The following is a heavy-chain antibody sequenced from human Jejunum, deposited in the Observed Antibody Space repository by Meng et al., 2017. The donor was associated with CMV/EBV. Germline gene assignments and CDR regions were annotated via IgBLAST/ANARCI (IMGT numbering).Heavy chain of an antibody. J-gene: IGHJ4*02. D-gene: IGHD1-26*01. CDR1: GLTFSDQY. CDR3: TTVHYYATNY. Sequence: GQVVEVGVCLVRPGGSLRLSCAASGLTFSDQYMSWIRQAPGKGLELISYISSSGDYTNYADSVRGRFTVSRDNAKNSLYMQLNSLRAEDTALYYCTTVHYYATNYWGQGTLVTVSS. V-gene: IGHV3-11*06. CDR2: ISSSGDYT.